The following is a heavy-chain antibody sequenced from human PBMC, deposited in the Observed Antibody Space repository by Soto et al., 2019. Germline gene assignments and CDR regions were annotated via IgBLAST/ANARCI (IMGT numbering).Heavy chain of an antibody. Sequence: ASVKVSCKVSGYTLTEFSMHWVRQAPGKGLEWMGGFDPEDGETIYAQKFQGRVTMTEDTSTDTAYMELSSLRSEDTAVYYCATVVIAVAGNYYFDYWGQGTLVTVSS. J-gene: IGHJ4*02. CDR3: ATVVIAVAGNYYFDY. CDR2: FDPEDGET. V-gene: IGHV1-24*01. CDR1: GYTLTEFS. D-gene: IGHD6-19*01.